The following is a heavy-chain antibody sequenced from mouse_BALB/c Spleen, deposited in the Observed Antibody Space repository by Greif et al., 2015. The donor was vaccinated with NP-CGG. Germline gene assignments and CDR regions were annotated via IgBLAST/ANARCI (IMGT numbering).Heavy chain of an antibody. D-gene: IGHD2-10*01. CDR1: GFTFSSFG. J-gene: IGHJ4*01. V-gene: IGHV5-17*02. CDR3: ARSAYYGNYYAMDY. CDR2: ISSGSSTI. Sequence: EVQLVESGGGLVQPGGSRKLSCAASGFTFSSFGMHWVRQAPEKGLEWVAYISSGSSTIYYADTVKGRFTISRDNPKNTLFLQMTSLRSEDTAMYYCARSAYYGNYYAMDYWGQGTSVTVSS.